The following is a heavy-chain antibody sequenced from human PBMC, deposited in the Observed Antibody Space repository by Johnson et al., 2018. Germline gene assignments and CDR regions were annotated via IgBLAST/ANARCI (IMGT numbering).Heavy chain of an antibody. J-gene: IGHJ6*02. CDR1: GGTFSSYA. D-gene: IGHD2-2*01. V-gene: IGHV1-69*01. Sequence: QVQLVESGAEVKKPGSSXKVSCKASGGTFSSYAISWVRQAPGQGLEWMGGIITIFGTANYAQKFEGRVTITADESTSTAYRELSRLRAEDTAVYYCVKEVCSSTSCYRYYYYGMDVWGQGTTVTVSS. CDR3: VKEVCSSTSCYRYYYYGMDV. CDR2: IITIFGTA.